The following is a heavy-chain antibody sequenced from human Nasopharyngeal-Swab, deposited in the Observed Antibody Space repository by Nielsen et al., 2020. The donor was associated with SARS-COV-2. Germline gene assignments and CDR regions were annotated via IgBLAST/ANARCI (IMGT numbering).Heavy chain of an antibody. Sequence: GGSLRLSCAASGFTFSSYWMHWVRQAPGKGLVWVSRIKSDGGSTSYADSVKGRFTISRDNAKNTLYLQMNSLRAEDTAVYYCARAGIVGAPGDFDYWGQGTLVTVSS. CDR1: GFTFSSYW. D-gene: IGHD1-26*01. CDR3: ARAGIVGAPGDFDY. V-gene: IGHV3-74*01. J-gene: IGHJ4*02. CDR2: IKSDGGST.